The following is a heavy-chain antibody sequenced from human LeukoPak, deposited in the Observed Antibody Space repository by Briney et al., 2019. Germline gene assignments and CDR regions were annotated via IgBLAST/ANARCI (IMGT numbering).Heavy chain of an antibody. Sequence: SETLSLTCTVSGGSISSYYWSWIRQPPGKGLEWIGYIYYSGSTNYNPSLKSRVTISVDTSKNQFSLKLSSVTAADTAVCYCAGGYSYGSDYWGQGTLVTVSS. CDR2: IYYSGST. D-gene: IGHD5-18*01. J-gene: IGHJ4*02. V-gene: IGHV4-59*01. CDR3: AGGYSYGSDY. CDR1: GGSISSYY.